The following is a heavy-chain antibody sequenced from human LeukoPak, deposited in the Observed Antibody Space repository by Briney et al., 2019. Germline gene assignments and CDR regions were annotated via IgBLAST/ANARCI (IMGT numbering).Heavy chain of an antibody. D-gene: IGHD6-13*01. Sequence: GASVKVSCKASGYTFTGYYMHWVRQAPGQGLEWMGWINPNSGGTNYAQKFQGWVTMTRDTSISTAYMELSRLRSDDTAVYYCARDGGSSWPEYYFDYWGQGTLVTVSS. J-gene: IGHJ4*02. V-gene: IGHV1-2*04. CDR3: ARDGGSSWPEYYFDY. CDR2: INPNSGGT. CDR1: GYTFTGYY.